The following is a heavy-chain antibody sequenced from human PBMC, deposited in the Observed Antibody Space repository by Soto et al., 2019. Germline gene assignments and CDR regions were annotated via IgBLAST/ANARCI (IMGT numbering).Heavy chain of an antibody. J-gene: IGHJ4*02. Sequence: GGSLRLSCAASGFTFRSYGMHWVRQAPGKGLEWVAVISNDGSNKYYADSVKGRFTISRDNSKNTLYLQMNSLRPEDTAVYYCAAASFCSSGWYGCDYWGQGTLVTVSS. CDR3: AAASFCSSGWYGCDY. CDR2: ISNDGSNK. D-gene: IGHD6-19*01. V-gene: IGHV3-30*03. CDR1: GFTFRSYG.